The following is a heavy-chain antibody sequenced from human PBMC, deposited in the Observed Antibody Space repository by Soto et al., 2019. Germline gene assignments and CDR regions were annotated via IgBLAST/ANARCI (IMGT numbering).Heavy chain of an antibody. CDR2: ISFDGSNK. CDR3: AKDQSEYSSSVPYYYYGMDV. D-gene: IGHD6-6*01. CDR1: GFTFSSYG. V-gene: IGHV3-30*18. J-gene: IGHJ6*02. Sequence: PGGSLRLSCAASGFTFSSYGMHWVRQAPGKGLEWVAVISFDGSNKNYADSVKGRFTISRDSSKNTLILQMNSLRPEDTAVYYCAKDQSEYSSSVPYYYYGMDVWGQGSTVTVSS.